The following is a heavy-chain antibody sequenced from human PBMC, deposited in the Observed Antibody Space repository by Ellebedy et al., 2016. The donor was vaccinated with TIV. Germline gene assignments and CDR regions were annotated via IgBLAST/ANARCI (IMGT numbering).Heavy chain of an antibody. CDR1: GFTFSDHG. Sequence: GESLKISCAASGFTFSDHGMHWVRQAPGKGLEWVAVIWHYGSNKYYADSVKGRFTISRDNSKNTLYLQMNSLRAEDTGIYYCAREAVTRNYYGMDVWGQGTTVTVFS. V-gene: IGHV3-33*08. J-gene: IGHJ6*02. D-gene: IGHD4-17*01. CDR3: AREAVTRNYYGMDV. CDR2: IWHYGSNK.